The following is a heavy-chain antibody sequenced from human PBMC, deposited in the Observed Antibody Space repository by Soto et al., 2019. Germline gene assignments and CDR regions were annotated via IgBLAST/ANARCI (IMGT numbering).Heavy chain of an antibody. Sequence: GGSLRLSCAASGFTFSSYWMTWVRQAPGKGLEWVANIKQDGSEKYYVDSVKGRFTISRDNAKNSLYLQMNSLRAEDSAVYYCARGGGGGLFEHWGQGVLVTVSS. J-gene: IGHJ4*02. CDR1: GFTFSSYW. V-gene: IGHV3-7*01. CDR2: IKQDGSEK. D-gene: IGHD2-21*01. CDR3: ARGGGGGLFEH.